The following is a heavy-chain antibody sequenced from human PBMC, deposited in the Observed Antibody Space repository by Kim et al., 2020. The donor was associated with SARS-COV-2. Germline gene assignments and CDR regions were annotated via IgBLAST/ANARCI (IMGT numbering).Heavy chain of an antibody. J-gene: IGHJ3*02. CDR1: GFTVSSNY. D-gene: IGHD3-22*01. CDR2: IYSGGST. V-gene: IGHV3-53*01. CDR3: ARGAYYYDSSGPYPAFDI. Sequence: GGSLRLSCAASGFTVSSNYMSWVRQAPGKGLEWVSVIYSGGSTYYADSVKGRFTISRDNSKNTLYLQMNSLRAEDTAVYYCARGAYYYDSSGPYPAFDIWGQGTMVTVSS.